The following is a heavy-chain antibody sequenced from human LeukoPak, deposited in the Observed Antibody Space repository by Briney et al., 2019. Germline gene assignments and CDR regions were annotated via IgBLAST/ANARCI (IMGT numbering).Heavy chain of an antibody. CDR1: GYTFTSYG. J-gene: IGHJ4*02. CDR2: ISAYNGNA. CDR3: ARGGKGLLWFGELLRLDY. V-gene: IGHV1-18*01. Sequence: VASVKVSCTASGYTFTSYGISWVRQAPGQGLEWMGWISAYNGNANYAQKLQGRVTMTTDTSTSTAYMELRSLRSDDTAVYYCARGGKGLLWFGELLRLDYWGQGTLVTVSS. D-gene: IGHD3-10*01.